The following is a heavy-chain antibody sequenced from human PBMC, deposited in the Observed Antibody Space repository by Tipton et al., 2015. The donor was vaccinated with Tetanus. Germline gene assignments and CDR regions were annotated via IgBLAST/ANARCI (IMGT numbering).Heavy chain of an antibody. Sequence: GLVKPSETLSLTCAVYGGSFSGYYWSWIRQPPGKGLEWIGEINHSGSTNYNPSLKSRVTISVDTSKNQFSLKLSSVTAADTAVYYCARHHPLLWFGELLSALDYWGQGTLVTVSS. D-gene: IGHD3-10*01. V-gene: IGHV4-34*01. CDR3: ARHHPLLWFGELLSALDY. CDR1: GGSFSGYY. J-gene: IGHJ4*02. CDR2: INHSGST.